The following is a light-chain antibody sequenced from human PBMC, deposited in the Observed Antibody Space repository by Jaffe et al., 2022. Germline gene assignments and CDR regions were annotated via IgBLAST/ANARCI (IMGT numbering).Light chain of an antibody. CDR1: QSVLYSSNNKNY. Sequence: DIVMTQSPDSLTVSLGARATINCKSSQSVLYSSNNKNYVAWYQQKPGQSPTLLIYWASTRESGVPDRFSGSGSGTDFTLTISSLQAEDVAVYYCQQYFRTPPSFGQGTKVEIK. V-gene: IGKV4-1*01. CDR3: QQYFRTPPS. CDR2: WAS. J-gene: IGKJ2*01.